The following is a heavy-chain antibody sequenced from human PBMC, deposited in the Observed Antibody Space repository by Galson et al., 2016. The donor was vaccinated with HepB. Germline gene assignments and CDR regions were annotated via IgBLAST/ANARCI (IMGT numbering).Heavy chain of an antibody. CDR2: ILRSGGTS. Sequence: SLRLSCAASGFIFSSYAMTWVRQPPGKGLEWVARILRSGGTSYYADSVKGRFTISRDNSKNTLYVQMDSLRVEDSAVYYCAKALYSSPFVSAYDIWGQGTMVTVSS. D-gene: IGHD6-19*01. CDR1: GFIFSSYA. CDR3: AKALYSSPFVSAYDI. V-gene: IGHV3-23*01. J-gene: IGHJ3*02.